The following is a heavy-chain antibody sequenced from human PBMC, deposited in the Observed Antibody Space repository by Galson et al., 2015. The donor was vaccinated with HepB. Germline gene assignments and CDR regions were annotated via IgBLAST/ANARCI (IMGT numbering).Heavy chain of an antibody. CDR3: ARGVTKDDY. V-gene: IGHV3-74*01. J-gene: IGHJ4*02. Sequence: SLRLSCAASGFTFSSYWVHWVRQAPGKGLVWVSRIKNDGSSTSYADSVKGRFTISRDNAKNTLYLQMNSLRAEDTAVYYCARGVTKDDYWGQGTLVTVSS. CDR2: IKNDGSST. CDR1: GFTFSSYW. D-gene: IGHD2-21*02.